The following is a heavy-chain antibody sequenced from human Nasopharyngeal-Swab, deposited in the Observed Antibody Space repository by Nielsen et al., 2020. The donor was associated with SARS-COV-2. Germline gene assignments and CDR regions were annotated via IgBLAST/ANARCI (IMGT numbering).Heavy chain of an antibody. CDR2: IIPILGKS. Sequence: SVKVSCKASGGSFTNYGISWVRQAPGQGLEWIGRIIPILGKSNNARRFQGRVTIIADKSTSTVHMELSSLISDDTAVYYCARAGRGYSYGEIDGFHYMDVWGKGTAVTVSS. CDR1: GGSFTNYG. J-gene: IGHJ6*03. CDR3: ARAGRGYSYGEIDGFHYMDV. V-gene: IGHV1-69*04. D-gene: IGHD5-18*01.